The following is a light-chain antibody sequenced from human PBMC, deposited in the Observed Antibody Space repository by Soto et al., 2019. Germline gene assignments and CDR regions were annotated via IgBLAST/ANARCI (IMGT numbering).Light chain of an antibody. CDR3: QQYNSSPALT. Sequence: TQSPSSLSASVGDRVTITCRASQSVSNNYLAWYQQKPGQAPRLLIYRASSRATDIPDRFSGSGSGTDFTLTISRLEPEDFAVYYCQQYNSSPALTFGGGTKVEIK. V-gene: IGKV3-20*01. CDR2: RAS. J-gene: IGKJ4*01. CDR1: QSVSNNY.